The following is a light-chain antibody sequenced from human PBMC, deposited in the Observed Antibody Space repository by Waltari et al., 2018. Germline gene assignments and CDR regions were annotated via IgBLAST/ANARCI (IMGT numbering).Light chain of an antibody. Sequence: IMLTQSPDTLSLSPGERATLSCRASQSVSSISLDWLQQKPGQAPRLVMYGTSSRATGFPDRFSGSGSGTDFSLTISRLEPEDFAMYYCQQYDGSVLTFGGGTKVEL. CDR1: QSVSSIS. CDR2: GTS. CDR3: QQYDGSVLT. V-gene: IGKV3-20*01. J-gene: IGKJ4*01.